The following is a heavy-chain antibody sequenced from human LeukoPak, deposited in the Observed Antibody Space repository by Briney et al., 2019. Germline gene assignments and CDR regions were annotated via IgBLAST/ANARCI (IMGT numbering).Heavy chain of an antibody. J-gene: IGHJ4*02. V-gene: IGHV4-59*01. CDR2: IYYSGST. CDR3: ARGEAGSYSSGWYTLDY. CDR1: GGSISSYY. Sequence: SETLSLTCNVSGGSISSYYWTWIRQPPGKGLEWIGYIYYSGSTNYNPSLKSRVTISVDTSKNQFSLKLSSVTAADTAVYYCARGEAGSYSSGWYTLDYWGQGTLVTVSS. D-gene: IGHD6-19*01.